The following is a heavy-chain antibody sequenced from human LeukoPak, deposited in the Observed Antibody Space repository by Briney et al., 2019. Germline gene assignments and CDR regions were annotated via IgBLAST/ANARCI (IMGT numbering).Heavy chain of an antibody. V-gene: IGHV4-34*01. Sequence: KTSETLSLTCAVYGGSFSGYYWSWIRQPPGKGLEWIGEINHSGSTNYNPSLKSRVTISVDTSKNQFSLKLSSVTAADTAVYYCARGYSGYSYVYYFDYWGKGTLVTVSS. CDR1: GGSFSGYY. CDR3: ARGYSGYSYVYYFDY. CDR2: INHSGST. J-gene: IGHJ4*02. D-gene: IGHD5-18*01.